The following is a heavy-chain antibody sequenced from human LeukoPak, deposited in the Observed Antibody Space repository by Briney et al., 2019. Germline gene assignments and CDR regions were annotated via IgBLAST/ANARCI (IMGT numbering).Heavy chain of an antibody. Sequence: ASVKVSCKVSGYTLTELSMHWVRQAPGKGLEWMGGFDPEDGETIYAQKFPGRVTMTEDTSTDTAYMELSSLRSEDTAAYYCANANWNDPYLDYWGQGTLVTVSS. V-gene: IGHV1-24*01. D-gene: IGHD1-1*01. J-gene: IGHJ4*02. CDR1: GYTLTELS. CDR3: ANANWNDPYLDY. CDR2: FDPEDGET.